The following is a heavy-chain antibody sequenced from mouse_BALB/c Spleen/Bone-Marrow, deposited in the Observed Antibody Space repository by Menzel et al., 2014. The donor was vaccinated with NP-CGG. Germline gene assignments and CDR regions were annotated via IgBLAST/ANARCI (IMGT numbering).Heavy chain of an antibody. CDR2: INPSNGGT. Sequence: VQLQQSGAELVKPGASVKLSCKASGYTFTSFYMYWVKQRPGQGLEWIGGINPSNGGTNFNEKFKSKATLTLDKSSSPAYMQLSSLTSEDSAVYFCTRGSYGSSQYYFDYWGQGTTLTVSS. CDR3: TRGSYGSSQYYFDY. D-gene: IGHD1-1*01. CDR1: GYTFTSFY. J-gene: IGHJ2*01. V-gene: IGHV1S81*02.